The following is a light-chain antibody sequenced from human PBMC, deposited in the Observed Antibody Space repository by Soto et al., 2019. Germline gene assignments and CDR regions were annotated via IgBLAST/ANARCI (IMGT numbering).Light chain of an antibody. CDR1: SSDIGGYYL. CDR2: EGN. Sequence: QSVLTQPASVSGSPGQSITISCTGTSSDIGGYYLVSWYQQRPGKSPNLIIYEGNKRPSGVSNRFSASKSGNTASLTISGLQAEDEADYYCVSYTTSASYVFGTGTKVTVL. J-gene: IGLJ1*01. CDR3: VSYTTSASYV. V-gene: IGLV2-14*02.